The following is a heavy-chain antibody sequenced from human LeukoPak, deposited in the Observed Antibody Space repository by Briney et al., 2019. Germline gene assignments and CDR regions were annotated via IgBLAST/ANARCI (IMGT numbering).Heavy chain of an antibody. D-gene: IGHD4-4*01. CDR1: GFTVSSNY. Sequence: GGSLRLSCAASGFTVSSNYMSWVRQAPGKGLEWVSVIYSGGSTYYADSVKGRFTISRDNSKNTLYLQTNSLRAEDTAVYYCAREGTTVTLDYYGMDVWGQGTTVTVSS. V-gene: IGHV3-66*01. J-gene: IGHJ6*02. CDR2: IYSGGST. CDR3: AREGTTVTLDYYGMDV.